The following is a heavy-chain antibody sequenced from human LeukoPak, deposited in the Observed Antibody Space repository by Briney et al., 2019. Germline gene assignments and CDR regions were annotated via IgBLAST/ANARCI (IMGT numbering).Heavy chain of an antibody. J-gene: IGHJ6*03. Sequence: GGSLRLSCAASGFTFSSYSMNWVRQAPGKGLEWVSYISSSNTIYYADSVKGRFTISRDNAKNSLYLHMNSLRAEDTAVYYCARLPVVPAAIIYYYYYYMDVWGKGTTVTVSS. CDR2: ISSSNTI. D-gene: IGHD2-2*01. CDR3: ARLPVVPAAIIYYYYYYMDV. V-gene: IGHV3-48*01. CDR1: GFTFSSYS.